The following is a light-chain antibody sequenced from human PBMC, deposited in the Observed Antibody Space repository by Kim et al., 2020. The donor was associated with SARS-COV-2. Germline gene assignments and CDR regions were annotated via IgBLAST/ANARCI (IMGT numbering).Light chain of an antibody. CDR2: RNN. V-gene: IGLV10-54*01. Sequence: RQTATLTWTGNSNNVGNEGAAWLQHHQGHPPKLLSYRNNNRPSGISERLSASRSGNTASLTITGLQPEDEADYYCSAWDSSLSAWVFGGGTQLTVL. CDR1: SNNVGNEG. CDR3: SAWDSSLSAWV. J-gene: IGLJ3*02.